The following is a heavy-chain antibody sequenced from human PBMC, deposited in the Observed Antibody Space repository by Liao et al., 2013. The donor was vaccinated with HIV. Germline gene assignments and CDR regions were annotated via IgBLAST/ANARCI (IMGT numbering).Heavy chain of an antibody. V-gene: IGHV4-61*02. J-gene: IGHJ4*02. Sequence: QVHLQESGPGLVKPSQTLSLTCTVSGGSSSSRSYYWSWIRKPAGKGLEWIGRVFTSGSTNYNPSLKSRVTISVDTSKNHFSLRLSSVTATDTAVYYCARGRRYYASGSYYNARYYFDYWGQGTLVTVSS. CDR3: ARGRRYYASGSYYNARYYFDY. CDR2: VFTSGST. CDR1: GGSSSSRSYY. D-gene: IGHD3-10*01.